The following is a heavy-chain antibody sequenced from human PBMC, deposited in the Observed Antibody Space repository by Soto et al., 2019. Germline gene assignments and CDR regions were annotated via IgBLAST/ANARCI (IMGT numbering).Heavy chain of an antibody. Sequence: PSETLSLTCTVHGGSFIGYYWSWIRQPPGKGLEWIGEINHSGDTNYNPSLKSRISISIDTSKSQFSLTVTSVTAADTALCYWATVNRVTYYFFESWGQGTLVTVSS. D-gene: IGHD2-21*02. CDR1: GGSFIGYY. CDR2: INHSGDT. J-gene: IGHJ4*02. CDR3: ATVNRVTYYFFES. V-gene: IGHV4-34*01.